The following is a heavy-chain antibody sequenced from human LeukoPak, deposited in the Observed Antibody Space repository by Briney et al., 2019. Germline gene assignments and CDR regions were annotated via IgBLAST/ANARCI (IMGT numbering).Heavy chain of an antibody. CDR3: ARGTLGYCSSTSCHGDWFDP. CDR1: GGSFSGYY. D-gene: IGHD2-2*01. J-gene: IGHJ5*02. Sequence: PSETLSLTCAVYGGSFSGYYWSWIRQPPGKGLEWIGEINHSGSTNYNPSLKSRVTISVDTSKNQFSLKLSSVTAADTAVYYCARGTLGYCSSTSCHGDWFDPWGQGTLVTVSS. CDR2: INHSGST. V-gene: IGHV4-34*01.